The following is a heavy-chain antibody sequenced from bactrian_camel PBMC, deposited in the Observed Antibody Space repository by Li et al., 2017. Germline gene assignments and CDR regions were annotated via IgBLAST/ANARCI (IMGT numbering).Heavy chain of an antibody. D-gene: IGHD6*01. J-gene: IGHJ4*01. Sequence: VQLVESGGGSVQVGGSLILSCKVSGYTVSDQCIGWFRQFRRAQAPGQEREGVAAIGRDGSKISLNSVKDRFTISQDNSKNTVYLQMTSLKPEDTAMYYCTREDPGAGRADWGQGTQVTVS. CDR1: GYTVSDQC. CDR2: IGRDGSK. CDR3: TREDPGAGRAD. V-gene: IGHV3S53*01.